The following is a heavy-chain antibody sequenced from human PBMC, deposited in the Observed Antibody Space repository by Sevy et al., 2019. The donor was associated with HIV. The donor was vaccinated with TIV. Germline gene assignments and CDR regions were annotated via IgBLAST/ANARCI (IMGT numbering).Heavy chain of an antibody. Sequence: GGSLRLSCVASQFNFDTYAIHWVRQAPGKGLEWMAMIWYDGSSKDYAESVKGRFTISRDNSQNTAFLQMNSLRAEDTGVYYCATNMVHAGAYDSYFNFWGQGSLVTVSS. D-gene: IGHD3-10*01. V-gene: IGHV3-33*01. CDR3: ATNMVHAGAYDSYFNF. CDR2: IWYDGSSK. CDR1: QFNFDTYA. J-gene: IGHJ4*02.